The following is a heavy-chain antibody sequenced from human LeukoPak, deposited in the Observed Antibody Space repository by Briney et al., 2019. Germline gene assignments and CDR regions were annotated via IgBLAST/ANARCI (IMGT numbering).Heavy chain of an antibody. CDR1: GGSISSYY. CDR2: IYYSGST. J-gene: IGHJ5*02. D-gene: IGHD6-13*01. CDR3: ARDGYSSSWYTRQVNGWFDP. Sequence: SKTLSLTCTVSGGSISSYYWSWIRQPPGKGLEWIGYIYYSGSTNYNPSLKSRVTISVDTSKNQFSLKLSSVTAADTAVYYCARDGYSSSWYTRQVNGWFDPWGQGTLVTVSS. V-gene: IGHV4-59*01.